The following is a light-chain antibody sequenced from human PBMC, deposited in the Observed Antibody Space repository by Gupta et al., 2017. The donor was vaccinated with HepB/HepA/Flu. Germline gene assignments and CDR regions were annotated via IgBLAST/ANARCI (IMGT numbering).Light chain of an antibody. CDR1: QRISSW. CDR3: QQYSSYMFT. J-gene: IGKJ3*01. V-gene: IGKV1-5*03. CDR2: KAY. Sequence: DIQITQSPSTLSASVGDRVTITCRASQRISSWLAWYQQKPGKAPKLLISKAYTLESGVPSRFSGSGSETEFILTINSLQPDDFATYYCQQYSSYMFTFGPGTKVDLK.